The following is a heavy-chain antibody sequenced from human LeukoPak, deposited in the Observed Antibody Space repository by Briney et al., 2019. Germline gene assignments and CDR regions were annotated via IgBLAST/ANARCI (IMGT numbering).Heavy chain of an antibody. Sequence: ASVKVSCKASGYTFTSYGISWVRQAPGQGLEWMGWISAHNVNTNDAQKLQGRVTMTTDTSTTTAYMELRSLRSDDTAVYYCARVPVSGPGARFDYWGQGTLVTVSS. D-gene: IGHD4-11*01. CDR3: ARVPVSGPGARFDY. CDR1: GYTFTSYG. J-gene: IGHJ4*02. CDR2: ISAHNVNT. V-gene: IGHV1-18*01.